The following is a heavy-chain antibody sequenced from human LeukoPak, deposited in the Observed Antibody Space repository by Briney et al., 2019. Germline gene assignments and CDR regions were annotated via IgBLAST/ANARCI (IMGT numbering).Heavy chain of an antibody. Sequence: SETLSLTCAVYGGSFSSYYWGWIRQPPGKGLEWIGSIYHSVSTYYNPSLKSRVTISVDTSKNQFSLKLSSVTAADTAVYYCARHQAHSFHFDYWGQGTLVTVSS. CDR2: IYHSVST. CDR3: ARHQAHSFHFDY. CDR1: GGSFSSYY. V-gene: IGHV4-38-2*01. D-gene: IGHD3-16*02. J-gene: IGHJ4*02.